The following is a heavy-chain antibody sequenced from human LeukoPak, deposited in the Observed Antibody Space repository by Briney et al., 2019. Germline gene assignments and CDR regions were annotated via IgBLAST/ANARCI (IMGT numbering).Heavy chain of an antibody. J-gene: IGHJ1*01. V-gene: IGHV4-30-2*01. Sequence: SQTLSLTCTVSGGSLSSGGYYWSWIRQPPGEGLEWIGYIYHSGSTYYNPSLKSRVTISIDRSNNQFSLKLSSVTAADTAVYYCAGGYCSSTSCYFQHWGQGTLVTVSS. CDR1: GGSLSSGGYY. D-gene: IGHD2-2*01. CDR2: IYHSGST. CDR3: AGGYCSSTSCYFQH.